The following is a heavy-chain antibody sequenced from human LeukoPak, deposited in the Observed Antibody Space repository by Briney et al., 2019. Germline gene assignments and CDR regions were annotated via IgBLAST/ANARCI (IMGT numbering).Heavy chain of an antibody. Sequence: ASVKVSCKASGYTFTSYGISWVRQAPGQGLEWMGWISVYNGNTNYAQNLQSRVTMTTDTSTSTAYMDLRSLTSDDTAVYYCARGVAGEPYYFDYWGQGTLVTVSS. J-gene: IGHJ4*02. D-gene: IGHD3-10*01. V-gene: IGHV1-18*01. CDR2: ISVYNGNT. CDR3: ARGVAGEPYYFDY. CDR1: GYTFTSYG.